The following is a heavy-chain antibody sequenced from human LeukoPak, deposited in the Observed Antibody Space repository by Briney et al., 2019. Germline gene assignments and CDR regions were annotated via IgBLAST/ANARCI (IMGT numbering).Heavy chain of an antibody. CDR3: AKSSRGWYNFDY. D-gene: IGHD6-19*01. V-gene: IGHV3-23*01. CDR1: GFILRIYA. J-gene: IGHJ4*02. CDR2: IGGNGGST. Sequence: PGGFWTRACPCPGFILRIYAMSRVRPGPGNRQEYVSAIGGNGGSTYNADSVRGRFTISRDNSKNTLYVQMTSLRAEGTAVYYCAKSSRGWYNFDYLGQGDLVTGSS.